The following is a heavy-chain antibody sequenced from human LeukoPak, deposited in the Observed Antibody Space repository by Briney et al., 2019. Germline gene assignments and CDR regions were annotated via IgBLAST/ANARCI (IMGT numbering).Heavy chain of an antibody. J-gene: IGHJ6*04. CDR3: ASYYASGVSAYNYYGMDV. D-gene: IGHD3-10*01. Sequence: SETLSLTCAVSGHSISTGYYWGWIRQPPGKGLEWIGSMSHNRGTYYNPSLKSRVTILMDTSKNQISLRLTSVTAADTAVYYCASYYASGVSAYNYYGMDVWGKGTTVTVSS. CDR1: GHSISTGYY. CDR2: MSHNRGT. V-gene: IGHV4-38-2*01.